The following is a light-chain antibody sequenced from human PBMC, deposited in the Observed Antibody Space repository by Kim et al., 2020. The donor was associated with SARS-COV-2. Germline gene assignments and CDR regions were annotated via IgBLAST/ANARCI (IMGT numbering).Light chain of an antibody. Sequence: VSPGQTARITCSGDALPKQYAYWYQQKPGQAPVLVIYKDSERPAGIPERFSGSSSGTTVTLTISGVQAEDEADYYCQSADSSGTWVFGGGTQLTVL. CDR2: KDS. CDR3: QSADSSGTWV. V-gene: IGLV3-25*03. J-gene: IGLJ3*02. CDR1: ALPKQY.